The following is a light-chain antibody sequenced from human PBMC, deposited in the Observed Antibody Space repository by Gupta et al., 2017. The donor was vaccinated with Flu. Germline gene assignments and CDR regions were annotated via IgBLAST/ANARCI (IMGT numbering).Light chain of an antibody. J-gene: IGLJ2*01. CDR2: EDN. V-gene: IGLV6-57*03. CDR3: QSYDSTAI. CDR1: SGSIARHS. Sequence: NFVLTQSHSVSASPGETVTISCTRRSGSIARHSVQWYQQRPGSAHIILIFEDNQSPAAVPGRFSGSIASSSNSASLTLSGRKSEDEDDYYCQSYDSTAIFGGGTRLTVL.